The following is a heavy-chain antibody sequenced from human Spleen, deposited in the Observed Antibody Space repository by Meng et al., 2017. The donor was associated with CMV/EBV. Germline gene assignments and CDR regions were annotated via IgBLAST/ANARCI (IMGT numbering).Heavy chain of an antibody. CDR1: GFSPSTSGVG. CDR2: IYWNDDK. CDR3: ARRGGSGSYYSAYYYGMDV. Sequence: SGPTLVKPTQTLMLTCTFSGFSPSTSGVGVGWIRQPPGKALEWLALIYWNDDKRYSPSLKSRLTITKDTSKNQVVLTVTTMDPVDTATYYCARRGGSGSYYSAYYYGMDVWGQGTTVTVSS. J-gene: IGHJ6*02. D-gene: IGHD3-10*01. V-gene: IGHV2-5*01.